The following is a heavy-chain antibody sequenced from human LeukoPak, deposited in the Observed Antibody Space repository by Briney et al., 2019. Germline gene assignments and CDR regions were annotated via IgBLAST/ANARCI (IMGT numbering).Heavy chain of an antibody. CDR2: INHSGST. CDR3: ARGTLPGSWQLLGY. CDR1: GGSFSGYY. V-gene: IGHV4-34*01. Sequence: PSETLSLTCAVYGGSFSGYYWSWIRQPPGKGLEWIGEINHSGSTNYNPSLKSRVTISVDTSKNQFSLKLSSVTAADTAVYYCARGTLPGSWQLLGYWGQGTLVTVSS. J-gene: IGHJ4*02. D-gene: IGHD2-15*01.